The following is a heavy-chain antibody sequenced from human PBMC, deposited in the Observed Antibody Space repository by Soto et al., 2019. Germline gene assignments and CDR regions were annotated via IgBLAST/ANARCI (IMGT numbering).Heavy chain of an antibody. CDR2: IIPIFGTA. CDR1: GGTFSSYA. CDR3: ERAAIRRSYYYGMDV. D-gene: IGHD2-2*02. Sequence: ASVKVSCKASGGTFSSYAISWVRQAPGQGLEWMGGIIPIFGTANYAQKFQGRVTITADESTSTAYMELSSLRSEDTAVYYCERAAIRRSYYYGMDVWGQGTTVTVYS. V-gene: IGHV1-69*13. J-gene: IGHJ6*02.